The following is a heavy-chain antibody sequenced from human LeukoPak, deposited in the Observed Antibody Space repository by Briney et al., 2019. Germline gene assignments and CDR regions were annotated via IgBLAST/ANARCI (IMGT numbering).Heavy chain of an antibody. CDR2: IKQDGGEK. Sequence: GGSLRLSCVASGFTFSSYWMSWVRQAPGKGLEWVVNIKQDGGEKYYVDSVKGRFTISRDNAKNSLYLQMNSLRAEDTAVYYCARDLSGYYDSSGCFDYWGQGTLVTVSS. J-gene: IGHJ4*02. V-gene: IGHV3-7*04. CDR1: GFTFSSYW. CDR3: ARDLSGYYDSSGCFDY. D-gene: IGHD3-22*01.